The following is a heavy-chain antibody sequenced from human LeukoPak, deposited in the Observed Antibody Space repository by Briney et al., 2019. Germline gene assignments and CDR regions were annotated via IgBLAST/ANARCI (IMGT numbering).Heavy chain of an antibody. V-gene: IGHV3-30*02. J-gene: IGHJ6*03. CDR3: AKDRAGSGSPWGYYYYMDV. CDR2: IRYDGSNK. CDR1: GFTFSNYG. D-gene: IGHD3-10*01. Sequence: PGGSLRLSCAASGFTFSNYGMHWVRQAPGKGLEWVAFIRYDGSNKYYADSVKGRFTISRDNSKNTLYLQMNSLRAEDTAVYYCAKDRAGSGSPWGYYYYMDVWGKGTTVTISS.